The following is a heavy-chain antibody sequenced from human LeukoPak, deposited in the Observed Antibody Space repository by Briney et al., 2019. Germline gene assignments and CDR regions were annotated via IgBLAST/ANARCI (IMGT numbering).Heavy chain of an antibody. J-gene: IGHJ3*02. CDR3: ARAPTMVGATGGSDAFDI. CDR1: GGSISSYY. D-gene: IGHD1-26*01. CDR2: IYTSGST. V-gene: IGHV4-4*07. Sequence: SETLSLTCTVSGGSISSYYWSWIRQPAGKGLEWIGRIYTSGSTNYNPSLKSRLTMSVDPSKNHFSLKLSSVTAADTAVYYCARAPTMVGATGGSDAFDIWGQGTMVTVSS.